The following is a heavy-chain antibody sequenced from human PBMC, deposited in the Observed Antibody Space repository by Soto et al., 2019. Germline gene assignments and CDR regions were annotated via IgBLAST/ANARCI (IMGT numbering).Heavy chain of an antibody. D-gene: IGHD6-19*01. J-gene: IGHJ4*02. Sequence: PGGSLRLSCAASGFTFSSYSMNWVRQAPGKGLEWVSSISSSSSYIYYADSVKGRFTISRDNAKNSLYLQMNSLRAEDTAVYYCARDSDSSGWYGYWGQGTLVTVSS. V-gene: IGHV3-21*01. CDR1: GFTFSSYS. CDR3: ARDSDSSGWYGY. CDR2: ISSSSSYI.